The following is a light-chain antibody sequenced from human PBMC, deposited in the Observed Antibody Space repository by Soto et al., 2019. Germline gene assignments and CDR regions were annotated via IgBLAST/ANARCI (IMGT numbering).Light chain of an antibody. V-gene: IGLV1-44*01. Sequence: QSVLTQPPSASGTPGQRVIISCSGSSSNIGSNTVNWYQQLPGTAPKLLIYRNDQRPSGVPDRFSGSKSGTSASLAISGLQSEDETDYYCTAWDDSLSGVFFGGGTKVTVL. J-gene: IGLJ2*01. CDR2: RND. CDR3: TAWDDSLSGVF. CDR1: SSNIGSNT.